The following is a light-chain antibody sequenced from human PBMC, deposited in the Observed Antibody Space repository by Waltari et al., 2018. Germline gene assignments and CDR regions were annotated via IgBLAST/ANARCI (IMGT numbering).Light chain of an antibody. CDR1: SNDVGGYNY. V-gene: IGLV2-11*01. CDR2: DVS. Sequence: QSVLTQPRSVSGSPGQSVTISSTGTSNDVGGYNYVSWYQQHPGKAPKLMIYDVSKRPSGVPDRFSASKSGNTASLTISGLQAEDEADYYCCSYAGSYTVVFGGGTKLTVL. J-gene: IGLJ2*01. CDR3: CSYAGSYTVV.